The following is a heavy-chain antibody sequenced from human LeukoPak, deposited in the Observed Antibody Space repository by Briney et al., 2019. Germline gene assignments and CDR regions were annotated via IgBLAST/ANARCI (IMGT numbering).Heavy chain of an antibody. CDR2: ISGSGGST. Sequence: GGSLRLSCAASGFTFSNYAMIWVRQAPGKGLEWVSVISGSGGSTYFADSVKGRFTISRDNSKNTLYLQMNSLRAEDTAVYYCAKSSGPLLTAYYSTVPRLDPWGQGTLVTVSS. V-gene: IGHV3-23*01. CDR1: GFTFSNYA. J-gene: IGHJ5*02. CDR3: AKSSGPLLTAYYSTVPRLDP. D-gene: IGHD3-9*01.